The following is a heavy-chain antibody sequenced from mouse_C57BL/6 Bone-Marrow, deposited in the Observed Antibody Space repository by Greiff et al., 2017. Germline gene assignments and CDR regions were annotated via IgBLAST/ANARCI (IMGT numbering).Heavy chain of an antibody. CDR3: ARDRGGYGLY. CDR1: GFTFSSYA. D-gene: IGHD2-2*01. J-gene: IGHJ3*01. CDR2: ISDGGSYT. Sequence: EVKLMESGGGLVKPGGSLKLSCAASGFTFSSYAMSWVRQTPEKRLEWVATISDGGSYTYYPDNVKGRFTISRDNAKNNLYLQMSHLKSEDTAMYYCARDRGGYGLYWGQGTLVTVSA. V-gene: IGHV5-4*01.